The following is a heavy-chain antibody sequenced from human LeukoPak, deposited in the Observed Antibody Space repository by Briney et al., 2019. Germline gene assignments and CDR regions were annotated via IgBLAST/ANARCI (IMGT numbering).Heavy chain of an antibody. CDR3: ARGGITIFGVVLYMDV. J-gene: IGHJ6*03. CDR2: TFQGGGEI. D-gene: IGHD3-3*01. CDR1: GFTFSDFA. V-gene: IGHV3-23*01. Sequence: PGGSLRLSCAASGFTFSDFAMIWVRQPPGKGLEWVSSTFQGGGEIHYADSVRGRFTISRENSRSTLFLQMNSLRAEDTALYYCARGGITIFGVVLYMDVWGKGTTVTVSS.